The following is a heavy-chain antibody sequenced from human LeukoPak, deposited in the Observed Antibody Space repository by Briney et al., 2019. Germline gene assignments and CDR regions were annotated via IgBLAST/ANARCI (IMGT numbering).Heavy chain of an antibody. V-gene: IGHV3-23*01. J-gene: IGHJ4*02. CDR2: MSGSGGRT. Sequence: GGSLRLSCAASGFTFSSYAMSWVRQAPGKGLEWVSAMSGSGGRTYYADSVKGRFTISRDNSKNTLYLQMNSLRAEDTAVYYCAKAPVTSCKGAYCYPFDYWGQGTLVTVSS. D-gene: IGHD2-21*01. CDR1: GFTFSSYA. CDR3: AKAPVTSCKGAYCYPFDY.